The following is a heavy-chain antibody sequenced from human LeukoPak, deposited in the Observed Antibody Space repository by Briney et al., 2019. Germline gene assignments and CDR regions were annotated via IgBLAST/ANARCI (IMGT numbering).Heavy chain of an antibody. CDR1: GGSFSGYY. CDR3: AREYSSGYSDY. V-gene: IGHV4-34*01. Sequence: SETLSLTCAVYGGSFSGYYWSWIRQPPGKGLEWIGEINHSGSTNYNPSLKSRVTISVDTSKNQFSLKLSSVTAADTAVYYCAREYSSGYSDYWGQGTLVTVSS. D-gene: IGHD3-22*01. J-gene: IGHJ4*02. CDR2: INHSGST.